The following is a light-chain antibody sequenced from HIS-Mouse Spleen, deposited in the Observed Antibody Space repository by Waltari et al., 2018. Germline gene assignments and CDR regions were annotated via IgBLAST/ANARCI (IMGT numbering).Light chain of an antibody. CDR2: DVS. V-gene: IGLV2-14*03. Sequence: QSALTQPASVSGSPGQSITIPCTGTSSDVGGYHSVSWYHQHPGKAPKLMIYDVSNRPSGVSNRFSGSKSGNTASLTISGLQAEDEADYYCSSYTSSSFNVVFGGGTKLTVL. CDR1: SSDVGGYHS. CDR3: SSYTSSSFNVV. J-gene: IGLJ2*01.